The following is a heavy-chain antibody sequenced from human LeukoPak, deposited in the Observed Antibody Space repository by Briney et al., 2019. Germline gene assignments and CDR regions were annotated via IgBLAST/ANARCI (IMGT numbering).Heavy chain of an antibody. D-gene: IGHD6-19*01. CDR1: GYTFTGYY. J-gene: IGHJ6*02. V-gene: IGHV1-2*04. Sequence: GASVKVSCKASGYTFTGYYMHWVRQSPGQGLEWMGWINPNSGGTNYAQKFQGWVTMTRDTSISTAYMELSRLRSDDTAVYYCARDKASSPSSGWSPGGMDVWGQGTTVTVSS. CDR3: ARDKASSPSSGWSPGGMDV. CDR2: INPNSGGT.